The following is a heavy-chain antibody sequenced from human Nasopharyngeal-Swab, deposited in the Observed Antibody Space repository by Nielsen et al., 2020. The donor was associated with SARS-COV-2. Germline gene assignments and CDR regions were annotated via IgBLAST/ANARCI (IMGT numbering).Heavy chain of an antibody. V-gene: IGHV3-23*01. CDR2: IGDSGDDT. J-gene: IGHJ4*02. CDR3: TKADILLVLDGTRLFDF. D-gene: IGHD2-8*02. Sequence: GESLKITCAASGFTVSIPAMSWARQAPGRGLEGVSSIGDSGDDTYYADSVKGRFSISRDNSKNTLYLEMKSLRVEDTALYYCTKADILLVLDGTRLFDFWGPGTLVTVSS. CDR1: GFTVSIPA.